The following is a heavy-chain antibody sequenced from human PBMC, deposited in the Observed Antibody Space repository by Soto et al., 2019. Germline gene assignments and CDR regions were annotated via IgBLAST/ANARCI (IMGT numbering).Heavy chain of an antibody. V-gene: IGHV3-33*01. Sequence: GGSLRLSCTASGFTFSNYGMHWVRQAPGKGLEWVAIIWHDGNNKYYADSVRGRFIISRDNSKNRLYLQMNSLRAEDTAVYYCASDLVGASDSYGLDVWGQGTPVTVSS. CDR2: IWHDGNNK. J-gene: IGHJ6*02. CDR3: ASDLVGASDSYGLDV. D-gene: IGHD1-26*01. CDR1: GFTFSNYG.